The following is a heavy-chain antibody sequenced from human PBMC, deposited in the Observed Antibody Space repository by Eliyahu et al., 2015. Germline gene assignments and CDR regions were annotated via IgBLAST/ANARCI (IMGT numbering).Heavy chain of an antibody. CDR2: IGGAGGMS. CDR1: GFTFKNYP. V-gene: IGHV3-23*01. D-gene: IGHD4/OR15-4a*01. CDR3: AKDHFAANSIFDAFDI. Sequence: EVQMLESGGGLVQPGGSLRVSCTASGFTFKNYPMNWVRQAPGKGLEWVSHIGGAGGMSFYADSVKGRFTVSRDDSRNTLYLQMNDLRVEDTAVYSCAKDHFAANSIFDAFDIWGQGAVVTVSS. J-gene: IGHJ3*02.